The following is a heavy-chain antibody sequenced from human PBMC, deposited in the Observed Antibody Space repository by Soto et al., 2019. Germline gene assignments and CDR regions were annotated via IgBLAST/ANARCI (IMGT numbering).Heavy chain of an antibody. CDR1: GGTFSTYG. CDR3: ARAWAVAGTYYYYGMDV. J-gene: IGHJ6*02. Sequence: GASVKVSCKASGGTFSTYGISWVRQAPGQGLEWMGGIIPMFGTANYAQKFQGRVTITADESTSTAFMELSSLRSEDTAVYYCARAWAVAGTYYYYGMDVWGQGTRVTVSS. CDR2: IIPMFGTA. V-gene: IGHV1-69*13. D-gene: IGHD6-13*01.